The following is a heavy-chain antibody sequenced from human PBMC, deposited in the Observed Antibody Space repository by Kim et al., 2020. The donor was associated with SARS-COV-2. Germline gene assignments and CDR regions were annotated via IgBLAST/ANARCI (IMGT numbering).Heavy chain of an antibody. CDR3: ARGPFYYDPTAQYYIDY. J-gene: IGHJ4*02. CDR2: IHTINEVP. D-gene: IGHD3-22*01. Sequence: ASVKVSCRASGYNFVSYGLIWVRQAPGKGLEWMGRIHTINEVPDYAPGFTGRFVFSLDTSASTTYLQISNLTPEDTATYFCARGPFYYDPTAQYYIDYWGQGTLITVSS. V-gene: IGHV7-4-1*02. CDR1: GYNFVSYG.